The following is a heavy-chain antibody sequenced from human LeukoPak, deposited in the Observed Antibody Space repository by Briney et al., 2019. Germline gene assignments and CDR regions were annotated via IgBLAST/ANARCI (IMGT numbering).Heavy chain of an antibody. D-gene: IGHD4-17*01. V-gene: IGHV3-23*01. CDR3: AKASRGYGDYVDY. Sequence: GGFLRLSCAASGFTFSNYAMSWVRQAPGKGLEWVSLISGSGGSTYYADSVKGRFTISRDKSNNTLYLQLNSLRAEDTAVYYCAKASRGYGDYVDYWGQGTLVTVSS. CDR2: ISGSGGST. CDR1: GFTFSNYA. J-gene: IGHJ4*02.